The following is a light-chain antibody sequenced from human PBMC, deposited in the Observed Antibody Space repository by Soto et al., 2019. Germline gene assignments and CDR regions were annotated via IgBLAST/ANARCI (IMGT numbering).Light chain of an antibody. J-gene: IGKJ4*01. CDR2: AAS. Sequence: DIQMTQSPSSVSASVGDRVTITCRASQGIRSWLAWYQQRPGKAPKLLISAASSLQSAVPSRFSGSGSGTDYTLTISSLQPDDFATYYCQQSDTFPATFGGGTKVEIK. V-gene: IGKV1D-12*01. CDR1: QGIRSW. CDR3: QQSDTFPAT.